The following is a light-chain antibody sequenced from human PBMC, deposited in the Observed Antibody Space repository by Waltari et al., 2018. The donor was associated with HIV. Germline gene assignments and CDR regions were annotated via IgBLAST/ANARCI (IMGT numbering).Light chain of an antibody. CDR1: SSDVGGYNS. CDR3: SSYAGTTLHYV. J-gene: IGLJ1*01. V-gene: IGLV2-14*01. Sequence: QSALTQPASVSGSPGQPITISSTGTSSDVGGYNSVPWYPHHPGKAPKILIYDFTIRPSGVANHFSAHKSGNTAYLTISGLQAEDEADYYCSSYAGTTLHYVFGTGTKVTVL. CDR2: DFT.